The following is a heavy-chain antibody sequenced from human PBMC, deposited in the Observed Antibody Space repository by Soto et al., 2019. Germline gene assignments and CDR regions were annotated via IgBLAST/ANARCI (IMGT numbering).Heavy chain of an antibody. CDR3: AKTMDREGADASDI. V-gene: IGHV3-23*01. CDR1: GFTFSIYT. D-gene: IGHD3-10*01. Sequence: PGGSLRLPCAASGFTFSIYTMSWFRQAPGKGLEWVSAISGSASNTYYADSVKGRFTISRDNSKNTLYLQMNSLRSEDTAVYYCAKTMDREGADASDIWGQGTMVTVSS. CDR2: ISGSASNT. J-gene: IGHJ3*02.